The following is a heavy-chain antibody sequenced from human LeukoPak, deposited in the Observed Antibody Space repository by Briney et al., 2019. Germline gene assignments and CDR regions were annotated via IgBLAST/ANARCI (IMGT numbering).Heavy chain of an antibody. J-gene: IGHJ3*02. Sequence: GGSLRLSCAASGFTFSSYWMTWVRQAPGKGLEWVAIIKKDGSAKYYVDSVRGRFTISRDNAENSLYLQLNSLRAEDTAVYYCARGSGWAFDIWGQGTMVTVSS. CDR1: GFTFSSYW. V-gene: IGHV3-7*04. CDR2: IKKDGSAK. CDR3: ARGSGWAFDI. D-gene: IGHD6-19*01.